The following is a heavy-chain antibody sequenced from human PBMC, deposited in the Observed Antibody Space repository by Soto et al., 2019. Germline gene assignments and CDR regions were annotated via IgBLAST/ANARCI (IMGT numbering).Heavy chain of an antibody. J-gene: IGHJ4*02. CDR1: GGSINSRSYS. Sequence: PSETLSLTCSVSGGSINSRSYSWSWIRQPPGKGLEWIGYIYYSGSTNYNPSLKSRVTISVDTSKNQFSLKLTSVTAADTAVYYCARRYGGNFDYWGQGALVTVSS. V-gene: IGHV4-61*01. CDR3: ARRYGGNFDY. D-gene: IGHD1-26*01. CDR2: IYYSGST.